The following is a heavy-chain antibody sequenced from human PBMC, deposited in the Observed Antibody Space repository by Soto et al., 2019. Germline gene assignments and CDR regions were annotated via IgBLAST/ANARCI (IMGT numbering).Heavy chain of an antibody. CDR2: ISYDRGNI. V-gene: IGHV3-30*18. Sequence: QVQLVESGGGVVQPGKSLRLSCAASGFIFSSYGTHWLRQAPGKGLEWVALISYDRGNIFYGDSVKGRFTISRDNSNNTLYLQMSSLRPEDTAMYYCAKDRGRARYSGTYWLSWGQGTLVTVSS. CDR1: GFIFSSYG. CDR3: AKDRGRARYSGTYWLS. J-gene: IGHJ5*02. D-gene: IGHD1-26*01.